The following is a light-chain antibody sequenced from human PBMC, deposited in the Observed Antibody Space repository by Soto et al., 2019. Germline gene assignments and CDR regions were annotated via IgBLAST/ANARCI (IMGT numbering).Light chain of an antibody. CDR1: RSISDW. V-gene: IGKV1-5*01. CDR3: LQYESYSWA. CDR2: DAS. J-gene: IGKJ1*01. Sequence: DIQVTQSPSVLSASVGDRVTINCRASRSISDWLAWYQQKPGKAPKLLIFDASSLQSGVPSRFSGSGSGTEFTLTISSLQPDDFATYYCLQYESYSWAFGQGTKVDIK.